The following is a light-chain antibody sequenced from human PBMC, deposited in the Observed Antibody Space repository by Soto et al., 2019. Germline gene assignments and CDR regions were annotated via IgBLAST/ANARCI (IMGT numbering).Light chain of an antibody. J-gene: IGLJ1*01. CDR2: EGS. V-gene: IGLV2-23*01. CDR1: SSDVGSYNL. Sequence: QSALTQPASVSGSPGQSITISCTGTSSDVGSYNLVSWYQQHPGKAPKLMIYEGSKRPSGVSNRFSGSKSGNTASPTISGLQAEDEADYYCCSYAGSSCYVFGTGTKVTVL. CDR3: CSYAGSSCYV.